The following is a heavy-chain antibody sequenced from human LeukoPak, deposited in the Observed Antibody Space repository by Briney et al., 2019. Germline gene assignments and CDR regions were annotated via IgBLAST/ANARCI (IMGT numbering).Heavy chain of an antibody. D-gene: IGHD1-1*01. CDR3: ARDLRLERRQYYGMDV. CDR1: GFTFSDYY. CDR2: ISSSGSTI. J-gene: IGHJ6*02. V-gene: IGHV3-11*01. Sequence: GGSLRLSCAASGFTFSDYYMSWIRQAPGKGLEWVSYISSSGSTIYYADSVKGRFTISRDNAKNSLYLQVNSLRAEDTAVYYCARDLRLERRQYYGMDVWGQGTTVTVSS.